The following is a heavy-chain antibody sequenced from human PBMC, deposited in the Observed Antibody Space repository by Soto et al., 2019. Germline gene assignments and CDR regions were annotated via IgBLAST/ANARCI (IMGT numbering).Heavy chain of an antibody. Sequence: ASVKVSCKASGYTFPSYDINWVRQATGQGLERMGWMSANSGNTGYAQKFQGRVTMTRNTSTSTAYMELRSLRSDDTAVYYCARDTEVLLALDGMDVWGQGTTVTVSS. CDR3: ARDTEVLLALDGMDV. CDR1: GYTFPSYD. J-gene: IGHJ6*02. V-gene: IGHV1-8*01. D-gene: IGHD3-10*01. CDR2: MSANSGNT.